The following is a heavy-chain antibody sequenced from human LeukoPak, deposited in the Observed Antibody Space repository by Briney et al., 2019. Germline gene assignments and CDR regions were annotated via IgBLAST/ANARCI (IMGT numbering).Heavy chain of an antibody. CDR1: GGSISSSSYY. V-gene: IGHV4-39*07. J-gene: IGHJ4*02. CDR2: IYYSGST. D-gene: IGHD3-9*01. CDR3: ATEWRNYDILTGYGIDY. Sequence: SETLSLTCTVSGGSISSSSYYWGWIRQPPGKGLEWIGSIYYSGSTYYNPSLKSRVTISVDTSKNQFSLKLSSVTAADTAVYYCATEWRNYDILTGYGIDYWGQGTLVTASS.